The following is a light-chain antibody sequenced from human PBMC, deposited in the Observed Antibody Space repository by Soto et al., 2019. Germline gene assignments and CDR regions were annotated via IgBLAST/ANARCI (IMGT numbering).Light chain of an antibody. CDR1: QSVSSNY. CDR2: GAS. J-gene: IGKJ1*01. Sequence: EIVLTQSPGTLSLSPGERATLSCRASQSVSSNYLAWYQQRPGQAPRLLIYGASSRATGIPDRFSGSVSGTDFALTISRLETEDFAVYYCQRYGASPGTFGQGTKVDIK. V-gene: IGKV3-20*01. CDR3: QRYGASPGT.